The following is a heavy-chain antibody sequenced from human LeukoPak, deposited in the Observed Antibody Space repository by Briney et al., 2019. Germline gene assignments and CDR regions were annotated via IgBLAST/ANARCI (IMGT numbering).Heavy chain of an antibody. D-gene: IGHD5-24*01. Sequence: SETLSLTCTVSGGSISSYYWSWIRQPPGKGLEWIGYIYYSGSTNYNPSLKSRVTISVDTSKNQFSLKLSSVTAADTAVYSCARDNGDGYNYDYWGQGTLVTVSS. CDR2: IYYSGST. J-gene: IGHJ4*02. CDR1: GGSISSYY. V-gene: IGHV4-59*01. CDR3: ARDNGDGYNYDY.